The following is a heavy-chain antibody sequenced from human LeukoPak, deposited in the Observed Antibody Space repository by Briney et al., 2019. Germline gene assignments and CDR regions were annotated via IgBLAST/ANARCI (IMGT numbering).Heavy chain of an antibody. CDR2: IIPIFGTA. CDR3: ARTRFVSSTFRGFDP. CDR1: GGTFSSYA. V-gene: IGHV1-69*05. Sequence: SVKVSCKASGGTFSSYAISWVRQAPGQGLEWMGRIIPIFGTANYAQKFQGRATITTDESTSTAYMELSSLRSEDTAVYYCARTRFVSSTFRGFDPWGQGTLVTVSS. D-gene: IGHD2-2*01. J-gene: IGHJ5*02.